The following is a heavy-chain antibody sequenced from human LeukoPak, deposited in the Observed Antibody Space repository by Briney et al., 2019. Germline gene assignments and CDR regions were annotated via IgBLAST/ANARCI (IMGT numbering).Heavy chain of an antibody. CDR2: IYCSGST. CDR1: SGSISSYY. D-gene: IGHD3-10*01. CDR3: ARDLSSLNWFDP. J-gene: IGHJ5*02. Sequence: SETLSLTCTVSSGSISSYYWSWIRQPPGKGLEWIGYIYCSGSTNYNPSLKSRVTISVDTSKNQFSLKLSSVTAADTAVYYCARDLSSLNWFDPWGQGTLVTVSS. V-gene: IGHV4-59*01.